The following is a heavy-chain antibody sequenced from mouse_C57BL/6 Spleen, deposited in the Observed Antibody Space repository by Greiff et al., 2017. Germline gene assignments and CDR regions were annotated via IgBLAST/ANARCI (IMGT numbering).Heavy chain of an antibody. CDR3: ARYIGGYFDY. CDR1: GFTFTDYY. Sequence: EVHLVESGGGLVQPGGSLSLSCAASGFTFTDYYMSWVRQPPGKALEWLGFIRNKANGYTTEYSASVKGRFTISRDNSQCILYLQMNALRAEDSATYYCARYIGGYFDYWGQGTTLTVSS. V-gene: IGHV7-3*01. J-gene: IGHJ2*01. CDR2: IRNKANGYTT.